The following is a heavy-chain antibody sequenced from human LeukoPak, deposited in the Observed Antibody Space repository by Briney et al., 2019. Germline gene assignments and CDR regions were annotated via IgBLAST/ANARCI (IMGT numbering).Heavy chain of an antibody. CDR3: ARDKVYPDY. J-gene: IGHJ4*02. Sequence: GGSLRLSCAASGFTFSSYVMHWVRQAPGKGLEWVAVISYDGSNKYYADSVKGRFTISRDNSKNTLYLQMNSLRAEDTAVYYCARDKVYPDYWGQGTLVTVSS. CDR1: GFTFSSYV. CDR2: ISYDGSNK. V-gene: IGHV3-30*04. D-gene: IGHD2/OR15-2a*01.